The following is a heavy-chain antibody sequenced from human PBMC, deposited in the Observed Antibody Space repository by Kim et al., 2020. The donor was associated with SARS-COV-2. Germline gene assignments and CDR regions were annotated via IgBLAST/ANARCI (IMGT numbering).Heavy chain of an antibody. J-gene: IGHJ6*02. V-gene: IGHV1-69*13. CDR3: ARGYCSGGSCSLGYYYGMDV. CDR2: IIPIFGTA. CDR1: GGTFSSYA. D-gene: IGHD2-15*01. Sequence: SVKVSCKASGGTFSSYAISWVRQAPGQGLEWMGGIIPIFGTANYAQKFQGRVTITADESTSTAYMELSSLRSEDTAVYYCARGYCSGGSCSLGYYYGMDVWGQGTTVTVSS.